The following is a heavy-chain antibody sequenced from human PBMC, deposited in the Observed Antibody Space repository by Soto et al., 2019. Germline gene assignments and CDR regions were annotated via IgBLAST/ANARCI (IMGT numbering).Heavy chain of an antibody. V-gene: IGHV1-69*01. CDR2: IIPIFGTA. CDR1: GGTFSSSA. Sequence: QVQLVQSGAEVKKPGSSVKVSCKASGGTFSSSAISWVRQAPGQGLEWMGGIIPIFGTANYAQKFQGRVTITADASAYTAYMELSSLTSEDTAIYFCAREGQWLVSLGGVQYHGMDVWGQGTTVTVSS. J-gene: IGHJ6*02. CDR3: AREGQWLVSLGGVQYHGMDV. D-gene: IGHD6-19*01.